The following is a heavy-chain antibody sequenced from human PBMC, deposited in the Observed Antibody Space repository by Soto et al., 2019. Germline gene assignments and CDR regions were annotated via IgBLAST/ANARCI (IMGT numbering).Heavy chain of an antibody. Sequence: PSETLSLTCVVSGASLSGYYWTWIRQPPGTGLEWIGEINHSGSTNYNPSLKSRVTISVDTSKNQFSLKLTSVTAADTAVYYCARDKITGLFDYWGQGTLVTVSS. CDR1: GASLSGYY. V-gene: IGHV4-34*01. CDR2: INHSGST. J-gene: IGHJ4*02. D-gene: IGHD2-8*02. CDR3: ARDKITGLFDY.